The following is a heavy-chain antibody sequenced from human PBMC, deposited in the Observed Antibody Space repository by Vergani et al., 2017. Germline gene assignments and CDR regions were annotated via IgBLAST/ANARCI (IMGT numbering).Heavy chain of an antibody. CDR3: ARVGSTIFGVALPTDY. CDR1: GFTFSSYE. Sequence: EVQLVESGGGLVKPGGSLRLSCAASGFTFSSYEMNWVRQAPGKGLEWVSYISSSGSTIYYADSVKGRFTISRDNAKNSLYLQMNSLRAEDTAVYYCARVGSTIFGVALPTDYWGQGTLVTVSS. V-gene: IGHV3-48*03. CDR2: ISSSGSTI. J-gene: IGHJ4*02. D-gene: IGHD3-3*01.